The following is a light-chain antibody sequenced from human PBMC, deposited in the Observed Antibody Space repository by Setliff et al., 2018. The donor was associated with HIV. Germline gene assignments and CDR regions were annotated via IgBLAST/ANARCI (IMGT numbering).Light chain of an antibody. Sequence: QSALTQPASVSGSPGQSITISCTGTSSDVGSYNFVSWFQQLPGKAPKLMIYEVTKRPSEVSNRFSGSKSGNTASLTISGLQAEDEADYYCCSYAGSSTYVFGTGTKATVL. V-gene: IGLV2-23*02. CDR1: SSDVGSYNF. J-gene: IGLJ1*01. CDR2: EVT. CDR3: CSYAGSSTYV.